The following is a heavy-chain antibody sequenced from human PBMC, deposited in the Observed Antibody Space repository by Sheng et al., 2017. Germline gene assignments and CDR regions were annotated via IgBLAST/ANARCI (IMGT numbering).Heavy chain of an antibody. Sequence: QLVESGGGLIQPGGSLRIACVASGFSFNSYAMSWVRQAPGKGLQCVSTVSGNGGNTYYADSIKGRFTISRDNSKDTLYLQMNSLTAEDTAVYYCAKGRYYYDIWGQGTMVTVSS. V-gene: IGHV3-23*04. J-gene: IGHJ3*02. CDR1: GFSFNSYA. D-gene: IGHD3-10*01. CDR3: AKGRYYYDI. CDR2: VSGNGGNT.